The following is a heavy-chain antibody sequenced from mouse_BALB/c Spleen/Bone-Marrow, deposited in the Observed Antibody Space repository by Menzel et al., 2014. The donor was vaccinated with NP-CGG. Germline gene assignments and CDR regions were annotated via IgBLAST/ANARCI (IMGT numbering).Heavy chain of an antibody. D-gene: IGHD1-1*01. V-gene: IGHV1S135*01. CDR2: INPYNGGT. J-gene: IGHJ1*01. CDR1: GYSFXGYT. CDR3: ASYYGSSWYFDV. Sequence: EVKLMESGPELVKPGASMKISCKASGYSFXGYTMNWVKQSHGKNLEWIGLINPYNGGTSYNQKFKGKATLTVDKSSRTAYMEFLSLTSEDSAVYYCASYYGSSWYFDVWGAGTTVTVSS.